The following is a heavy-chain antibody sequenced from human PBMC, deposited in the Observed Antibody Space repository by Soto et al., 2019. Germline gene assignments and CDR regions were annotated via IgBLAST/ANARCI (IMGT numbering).Heavy chain of an antibody. Sequence: PGGSLRLSCTASGFTFGDYAMSWFRQAPGKGLEWVGFIRSKAYGGTTEYAASVKGRFTISRDDSKSIAYLQMNSLKTEDTAVYYCTRDKDIVAVVAAPLGMDVWGQGTPVTVSS. J-gene: IGHJ6*02. CDR2: IRSKAYGGTT. CDR3: TRDKDIVAVVAAPLGMDV. D-gene: IGHD2-15*01. V-gene: IGHV3-49*03. CDR1: GFTFGDYA.